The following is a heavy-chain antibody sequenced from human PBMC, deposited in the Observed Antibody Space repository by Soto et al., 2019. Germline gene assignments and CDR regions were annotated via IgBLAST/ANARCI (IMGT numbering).Heavy chain of an antibody. CDR2: IYYSGST. CDR1: GGSVSSGGYY. J-gene: IGHJ5*02. Sequence: PSETMSLTCTVSGGSVSSGGYYWSWIRQYPVKGLEWIGYIYYSGSTYYNPSLKSRVTISVDTSENQFSLKLSSVTAADTAVYYCARAPGYCSGGNCYRNGDWFDPWGQGTLVTVSS. D-gene: IGHD2-15*01. V-gene: IGHV4-31*03. CDR3: ARAPGYCSGGNCYRNGDWFDP.